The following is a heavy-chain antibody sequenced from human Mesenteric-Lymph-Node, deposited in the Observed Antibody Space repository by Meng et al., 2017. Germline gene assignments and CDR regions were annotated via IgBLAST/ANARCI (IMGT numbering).Heavy chain of an antibody. Sequence: GESLKISCAASGFTFSSYEMNWVRQAPGKGLEWVSYISSSGSTIYYADSVKGRFTISRDNAKNSLYLQMNSLRAEDTAVYYCARELYDYVWGSYRNFDYWGQGILVTVSS. CDR3: ARELYDYVWGSYRNFDY. CDR1: GFTFSSYE. CDR2: ISSSGSTI. V-gene: IGHV3-48*03. D-gene: IGHD3-16*02. J-gene: IGHJ4*02.